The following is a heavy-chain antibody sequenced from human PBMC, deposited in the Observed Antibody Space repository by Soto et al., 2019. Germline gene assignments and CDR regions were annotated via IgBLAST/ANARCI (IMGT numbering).Heavy chain of an antibody. CDR3: AMSYYGSGSYDAFDI. Sequence: QVQLVQSGAEVKKPGASVKVSCKASGYTFTSYAMHWVRQAPGHRLEWMGWINAGNGNTKYSQKFQGRVTITRDTSASTAYMELSSLRSEDTAVYYCAMSYYGSGSYDAFDIWGQGTMVTVSS. D-gene: IGHD3-10*01. V-gene: IGHV1-3*01. J-gene: IGHJ3*02. CDR1: GYTFTSYA. CDR2: INAGNGNT.